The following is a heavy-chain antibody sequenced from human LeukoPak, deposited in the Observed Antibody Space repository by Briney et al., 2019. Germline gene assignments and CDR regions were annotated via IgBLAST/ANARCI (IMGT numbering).Heavy chain of an antibody. D-gene: IGHD3-22*01. CDR1: GYSFTSYW. J-gene: IGHJ4*02. CDR2: IYPGDSDT. Sequence: GESLKISCKGSGYSFTSYWIGWVRQMPGKGLEWMGIIYPGDSDTRYSPSFQGQVTISADKSISTAYLQWSSLKAPDTAMYYCARWGTYYYDSSGYYSYYFDYWGQGTLVTVSS. V-gene: IGHV5-51*01. CDR3: ARWGTYYYDSSGYYSYYFDY.